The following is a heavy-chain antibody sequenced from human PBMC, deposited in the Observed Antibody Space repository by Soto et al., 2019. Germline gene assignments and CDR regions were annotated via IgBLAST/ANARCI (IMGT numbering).Heavy chain of an antibody. D-gene: IGHD3-22*01. J-gene: IGHJ6*02. Sequence: GGSLRLSCAASGFTFSSYSMNWVRQAPGKGLEWVSSISSSSSYIYYADSVKGRLTISRDNAKNTLYLQMNSLRAEDTAVYYCAANRGYNYYYGMDVRGQGTTVTVSS. CDR1: GFTFSSYS. V-gene: IGHV3-21*04. CDR3: AANRGYNYYYGMDV. CDR2: ISSSSSYI.